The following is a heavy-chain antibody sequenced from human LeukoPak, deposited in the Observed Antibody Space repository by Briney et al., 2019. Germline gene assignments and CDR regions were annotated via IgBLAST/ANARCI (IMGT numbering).Heavy chain of an antibody. D-gene: IGHD3-10*01. CDR1: GGSISSFY. CDR2: IYYSGST. Sequence: SETLSLTCTVSGGSISSFYWSWIRQPPGKGLEWIWYIYYSGSTNYNPSLKSRVTISVDTSKNQFSLKLSSVTAADTAVYYCARGGVFFDYWGQGTLVTVSS. CDR3: ARGGVFFDY. J-gene: IGHJ4*02. V-gene: IGHV4-59*01.